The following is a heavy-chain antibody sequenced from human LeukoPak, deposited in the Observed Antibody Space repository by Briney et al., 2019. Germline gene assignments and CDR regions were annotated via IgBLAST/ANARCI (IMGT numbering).Heavy chain of an antibody. Sequence: GASVKVSCKASGYTFTSYGISWVRQAPGQGLEWMGWISAYNGNTNYAQKLQGRVTMTTDTSTSTAYMELSSLRSEDTAVYYCARARKDYDFWSGYFFDYWGQGTLVTVSS. V-gene: IGHV1-18*01. D-gene: IGHD3-3*01. CDR3: ARARKDYDFWSGYFFDY. CDR1: GYTFTSYG. CDR2: ISAYNGNT. J-gene: IGHJ4*02.